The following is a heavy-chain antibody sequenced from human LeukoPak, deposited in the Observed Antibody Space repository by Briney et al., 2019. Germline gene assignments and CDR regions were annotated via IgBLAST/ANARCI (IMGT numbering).Heavy chain of an antibody. CDR3: ARGLMMAVAGRGEFHY. Sequence: SETLSLTCIVSGGSISSYYWSWIRQPPGKGLEWIGYIYYSGSTNYNPSLKRRVNISVDKSKKQFSLKRSSVTAADTAVYYCARGLMMAVAGRGEFHYWGQGTLVTVSS. V-gene: IGHV4-59*01. J-gene: IGHJ4*02. CDR2: IYYSGST. CDR1: GGSISSYY. D-gene: IGHD6-13*01.